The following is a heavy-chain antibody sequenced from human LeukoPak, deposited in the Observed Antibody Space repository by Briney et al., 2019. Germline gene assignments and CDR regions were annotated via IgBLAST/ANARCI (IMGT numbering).Heavy chain of an antibody. Sequence: GGSLRLSCAASGFTFSDYYMSWIRQAPGKGLEWVSYISSGGSTIYYADSVKGRFTISRDNAKNSLYLQMNSLRAEDTAVYYCARERGYCSSTSCYLTADYWGQGTLVTVSS. CDR3: ARERGYCSSTSCYLTADY. D-gene: IGHD2-2*01. J-gene: IGHJ4*02. CDR2: ISSGGSTI. CDR1: GFTFSDYY. V-gene: IGHV3-11*04.